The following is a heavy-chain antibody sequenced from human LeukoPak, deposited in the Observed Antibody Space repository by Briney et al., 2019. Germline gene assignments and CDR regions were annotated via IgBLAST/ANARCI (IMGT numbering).Heavy chain of an antibody. CDR2: INSDGSTT. CDR3: ASSRRMIHTLDY. V-gene: IGHV3-74*01. CDR1: GFTFSNAW. Sequence: GGSLRLSCAASGFTFSNAWMSWVRQAPGKGLVWVSRINSDGSTTNYADSVKGRFTISRDNAKNTLYLQMNSLRAEDTAVYYCASSRRMIHTLDYWGQGTLVTVSS. J-gene: IGHJ4*02. D-gene: IGHD3-16*01.